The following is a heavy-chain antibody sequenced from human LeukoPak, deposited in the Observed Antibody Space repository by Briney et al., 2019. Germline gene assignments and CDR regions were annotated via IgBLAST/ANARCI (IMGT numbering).Heavy chain of an antibody. V-gene: IGHV1-24*01. CDR3: AALPRGHLFDS. CDR1: GDTLTELS. D-gene: IGHD3-10*01. CDR2: FVPEDGET. Sequence: ASVKVSCKLSGDTLTELSMHWVRQSPGKGLEWMGGFVPEDGETIYAQKFQGRVTMTEDTSTYTAYMELSSLRSDDTAVYFCAALPRGHLFDSWGQGTLVTVSS. J-gene: IGHJ4*02.